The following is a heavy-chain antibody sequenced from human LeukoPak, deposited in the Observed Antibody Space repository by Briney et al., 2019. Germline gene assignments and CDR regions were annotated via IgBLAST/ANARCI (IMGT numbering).Heavy chain of an antibody. CDR1: GYTFTGYY. CDR2: INPNSGGT. D-gene: IGHD6-25*01. V-gene: IGHV1-2*02. Sequence: ASVTVSCKASGYTFTGYYMHWVRQAPGQGLEWMGWINPNSGGTNYAQKFQGRVTMTRDTSISTAYMELSRLRSDDTAVYYCAPSRPGSDAFDIWGQGTMVTVSS. CDR3: APSRPGSDAFDI. J-gene: IGHJ3*02.